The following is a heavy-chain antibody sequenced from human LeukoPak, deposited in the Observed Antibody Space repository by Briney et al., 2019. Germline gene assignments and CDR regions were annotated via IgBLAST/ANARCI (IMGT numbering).Heavy chain of an antibody. Sequence: GGSLRLSCAASGFTFSSYGMHWVRQAPGKGLEWVAVISVDGSNEYYADSVKGRFTISRDNSKNTLYLQMNSLRDGDTAVYYCARDLGNFDRGGSYFDYWGQGTLVTVSS. J-gene: IGHJ4*02. V-gene: IGHV3-30*03. CDR1: GFTFSSYG. CDR2: ISVDGSNE. CDR3: ARDLGNFDRGGSYFDY. D-gene: IGHD4-23*01.